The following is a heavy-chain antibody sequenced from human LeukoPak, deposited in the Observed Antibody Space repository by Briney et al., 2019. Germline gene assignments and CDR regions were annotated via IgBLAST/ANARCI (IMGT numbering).Heavy chain of an antibody. D-gene: IGHD1-14*01. V-gene: IGHV3-30-3*01. J-gene: IGHJ4*02. CDR2: ISYDGSNK. CDR3: ARDLNRGADY. Sequence: LSLTCTVSGGSISTYDYYWSWIRQAPGKGLEWVAVISYDGSNKYYADSVKGRFTISRDNSKNTLYLQMNSLRAEDTAVYYCARDLNRGADYWGQGTLVTVSS. CDR1: GGSISTYD.